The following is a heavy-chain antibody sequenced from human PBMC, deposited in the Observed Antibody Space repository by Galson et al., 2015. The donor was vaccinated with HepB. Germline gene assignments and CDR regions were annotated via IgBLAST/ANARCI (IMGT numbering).Heavy chain of an antibody. CDR1: GYTFTGYY. V-gene: IGHV1-2*04. D-gene: IGHD3-3*01. CDR2: INPNSGGT. J-gene: IGHJ3*02. CDR3: ARAGSVLRFLEWLLDNDAFDI. Sequence: SVKVSCKASGYTFTGYYMHWVRQAPGQGLEWMGWINPNSGGTNYAQKFQGWVTMTRDTSISTAYMELSRLRSDDTAVYYCARAGSVLRFLEWLLDNDAFDIWGQGTMVTVSS.